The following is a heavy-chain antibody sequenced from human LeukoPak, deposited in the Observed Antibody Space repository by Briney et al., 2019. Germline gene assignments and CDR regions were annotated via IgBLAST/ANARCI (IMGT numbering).Heavy chain of an antibody. Sequence: SETLSLTCTVSGGSISSYYWSWIRQPPGKGLEWIGYIYYSGSTSYNPSLKSRVTISVDTSKNQFSLKLSSVTAADTAVYYCARGYSSGWYRSGWYFDYWGQGTLVTVSS. CDR2: IYYSGST. V-gene: IGHV4-59*01. D-gene: IGHD6-19*01. CDR3: ARGYSSGWYRSGWYFDY. J-gene: IGHJ4*02. CDR1: GGSISSYY.